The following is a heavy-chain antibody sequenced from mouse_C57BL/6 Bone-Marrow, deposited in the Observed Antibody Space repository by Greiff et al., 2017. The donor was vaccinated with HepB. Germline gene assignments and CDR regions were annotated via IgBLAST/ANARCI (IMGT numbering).Heavy chain of an antibody. CDR1: GFTFSSYG. V-gene: IGHV5-6*02. D-gene: IGHD1-1*01. CDR2: ISSGGSYT. CDR3: ARRLLLYFDY. J-gene: IGHJ2*01. Sequence: EVKLVESGGDLVKPGGSLKLSCAASGFTFSSYGMSWVRQTPDKRLEWVATISSGGSYTYYPDSVKGRFTISRDNAKNTLYLQVSRLKSEDTAMYYCARRLLLYFDYWGQGTTLTVSS.